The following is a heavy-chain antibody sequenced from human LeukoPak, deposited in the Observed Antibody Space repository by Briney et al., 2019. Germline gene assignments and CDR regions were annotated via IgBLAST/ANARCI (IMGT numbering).Heavy chain of an antibody. D-gene: IGHD4-17*01. CDR3: ARGGGSYGDYSLWLGY. CDR2: VSAYSGNT. V-gene: IGHV1-18*01. CDR1: GYTFSGYG. Sequence: ASVQVSCKASGYTFSGYGFSWVRQAPGQGLDWLGWVSAYSGNTKYAQKYQARVTLTTDTSTSTAYMELRSLRSDDTAVYYCARGGGSYGDYSLWLGYWGQGTLVTVSS. J-gene: IGHJ4*02.